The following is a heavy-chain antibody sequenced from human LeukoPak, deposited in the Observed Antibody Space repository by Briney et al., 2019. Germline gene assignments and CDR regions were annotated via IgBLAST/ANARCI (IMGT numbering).Heavy chain of an antibody. CDR2: INHSGST. CDR3: ATRRGYGDYDRYYYYYYGMDV. V-gene: IGHV4-34*01. CDR1: GGSFSGYY. J-gene: IGHJ6*02. Sequence: KSSETLSLTCAVYGGSFSGYYWSWIRQPPGKGLEWIGEINHSGSTNYNPSLKSRVTISVDTSKNQFSLKLSSVTAADTAVYYCATRRGYGDYDRYYYYYYGMDVWGQGTTVTVSS. D-gene: IGHD4-17*01.